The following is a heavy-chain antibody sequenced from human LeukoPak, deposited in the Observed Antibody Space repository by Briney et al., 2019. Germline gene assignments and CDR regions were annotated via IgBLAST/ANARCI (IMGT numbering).Heavy chain of an antibody. CDR2: IYYSGST. CDR3: ASAQYYGGYNYGFNAFDI. CDR1: GGSISSRSYY. D-gene: IGHD5-18*01. V-gene: IGHV4-39*02. Sequence: PSETLSLTCTVSGGSISSRSYYWGWIRQPPGTGLEWIGSIYYSGSTYYNPPLKSRVTISVDTSKNHFSLELSSVTAADTAVYYCASAQYYGGYNYGFNAFDIWGQGTMVTVSS. J-gene: IGHJ3*02.